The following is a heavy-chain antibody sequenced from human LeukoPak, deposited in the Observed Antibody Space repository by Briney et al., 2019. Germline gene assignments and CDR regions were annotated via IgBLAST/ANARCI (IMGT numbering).Heavy chain of an antibody. CDR1: GFTFSGSA. CDR2: IRSKANSYAT. D-gene: IGHD3-22*01. CDR3: TRARVTMTPVGGNWFDP. Sequence: PGGSLRLSCAASGFTFSGSAMHWVRQASGKGLEWVGRIRSKANSYATAYAASVKGRFTISRDDSKNTAYLQMNSLKTEDTAVYYCTRARVTMTPVGGNWFDPWGQGTLVTVSS. V-gene: IGHV3-73*01. J-gene: IGHJ5*02.